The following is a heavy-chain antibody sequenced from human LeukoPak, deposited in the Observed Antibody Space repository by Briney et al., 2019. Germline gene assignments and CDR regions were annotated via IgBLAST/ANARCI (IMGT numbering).Heavy chain of an antibody. D-gene: IGHD2-2*01. J-gene: IGHJ6*02. CDR1: GGSFSGYY. V-gene: IGHV4-34*01. Sequence: PSETLSLTCAVYGGSFSGYYWSWIRQPPGKGLEWIGEINHSGSTNYNPSLKSRVTISVDTSKNQFSLKLSSVTAADTAVYYCARACYWCSSTSCRSPMDVWGQGTTVTVSS. CDR2: INHSGST. CDR3: ARACYWCSSTSCRSPMDV.